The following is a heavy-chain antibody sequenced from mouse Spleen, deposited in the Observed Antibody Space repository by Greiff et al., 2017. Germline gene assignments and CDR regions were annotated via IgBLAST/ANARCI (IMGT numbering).Heavy chain of an antibody. CDR2: IDPANGNT. J-gene: IGHJ2*01. Sequence: EVQLQQSGAELVKPGASVKLSCTASGFNIKDTYMHWVKQRPEQGLEWIGRIDPANGNTKYDPKFQGKATITADTSSNTAYLQLSSLTSEDTAVYYCAPLIYYDYDGRVYWGQGTTLTVSS. D-gene: IGHD2-4*01. CDR1: GFNIKDTY. CDR3: APLIYYDYDGRVY. V-gene: IGHV14-3*02.